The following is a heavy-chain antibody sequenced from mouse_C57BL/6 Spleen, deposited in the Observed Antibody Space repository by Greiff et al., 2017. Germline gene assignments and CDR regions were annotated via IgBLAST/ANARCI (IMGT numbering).Heavy chain of an antibody. Sequence: EVQLQQSGAELVKPGASVKLSCTASGFNIQDYYMHWVKQRTEQGLEWIGRIDPEDGETKYAPKFQGKATITTATSSNTAYLQLSRLTSEDTSVYYCARGPPYYYGSSRWYFDVWGTGTTVTVSS. CDR1: GFNIQDYY. CDR3: ARGPPYYYGSSRWYFDV. J-gene: IGHJ1*03. CDR2: IDPEDGET. D-gene: IGHD1-1*01. V-gene: IGHV14-2*01.